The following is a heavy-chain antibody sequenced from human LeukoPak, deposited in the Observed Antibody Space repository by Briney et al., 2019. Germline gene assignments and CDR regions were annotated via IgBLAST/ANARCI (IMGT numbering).Heavy chain of an antibody. Sequence: NPSETLSLTCAVYGGAFSGYYWSGIRQPPGKGLEWSGEINHSGSTNYNPSLKRGVTISVETCKKQFSLKLSSVTATDTAVYYCARHLNYGGNAYYYYGMDVWGQGTTVTVSS. CDR2: INHSGST. J-gene: IGHJ6*02. D-gene: IGHD4-17*01. CDR1: GGAFSGYY. CDR3: ARHLNYGGNAYYYYGMDV. V-gene: IGHV4-34*01.